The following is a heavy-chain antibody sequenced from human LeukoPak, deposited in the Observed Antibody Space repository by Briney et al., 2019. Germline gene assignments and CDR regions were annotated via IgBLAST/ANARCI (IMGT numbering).Heavy chain of an antibody. CDR2: INTNTGNP. J-gene: IGHJ4*02. D-gene: IGHD2-2*01. CDR1: GYTFTSYA. CDR3: ARQGPGYCGSTSCYGVDY. V-gene: IGHV7-4-1*02. Sequence: GASVTVSCTASGYTFTSYAMNWVRQAPGQGLEWMGWINTNTGNPTYAQGFTGRFVFSLDTSVSTAYLQISSLKAEDTAVYYCARQGPGYCGSTSCYGVDYWGQGTLVTVSS.